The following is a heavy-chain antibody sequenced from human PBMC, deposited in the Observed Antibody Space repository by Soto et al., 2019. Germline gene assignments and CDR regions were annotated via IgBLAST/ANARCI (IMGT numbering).Heavy chain of an antibody. CDR3: AGGHYGDYGWFDP. J-gene: IGHJ5*02. Sequence: GGSLRLSCAASGFTFSSHAMSWVRQAPGKGLEWVSAISGSGGSTYYADSVKGRFTISRDNSKNTLYLQMNSLRAEDTAVYYCAGGHYGDYGWFDPWGQGTLVTVSS. CDR2: ISGSGGST. CDR1: GFTFSSHA. D-gene: IGHD4-17*01. V-gene: IGHV3-23*01.